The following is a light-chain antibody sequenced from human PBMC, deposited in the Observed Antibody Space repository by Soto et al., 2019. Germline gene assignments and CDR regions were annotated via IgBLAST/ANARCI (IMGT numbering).Light chain of an antibody. CDR1: QSLLHSNGIKY. CDR2: LGS. V-gene: IGKV2-28*01. CDR3: MQALQTPT. Sequence: EIVLTQSPLSLPVTPGESASISCRSSQSLLHSNGIKYLDWYLQKPGQSPQLLIYLGSNRASGVHDRFSGSGSGTDFTLKISRVEAEDVGVYYCMQALQTPTFGGGTKVEIK. J-gene: IGKJ4*01.